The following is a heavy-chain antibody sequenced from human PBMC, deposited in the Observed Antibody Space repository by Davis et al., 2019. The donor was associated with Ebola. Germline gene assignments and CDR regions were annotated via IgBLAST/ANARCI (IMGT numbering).Heavy chain of an antibody. V-gene: IGHV3-23*01. D-gene: IGHD3-22*01. CDR1: GFTFSSYA. CDR2: ISGSGDST. Sequence: GGFLRLSCAASGFTFSSYAMTWVRQAPGKGLEWVSTISGSGDSTNYAESVKGRFTISRDNSKNTLYLQMSSLRAEDTAVYYCARDRDYYDRSGYHPRGWLDLWGQGTLVTVSS. CDR3: ARDRDYYDRSGYHPRGWLDL. J-gene: IGHJ5*02.